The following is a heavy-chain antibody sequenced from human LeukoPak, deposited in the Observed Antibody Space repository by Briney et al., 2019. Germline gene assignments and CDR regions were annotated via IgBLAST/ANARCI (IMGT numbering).Heavy chain of an antibody. Sequence: GGSLRLSCAASGFTVSSNYMSWVRQAPGKGLEWVSVIYSDGSTYYADSVKGRFSISRDNSKNTLYLQLNSLRVEDTAVYYCARRPDYGGTPTFDYWGQGTLVTVSS. V-gene: IGHV3-66*01. D-gene: IGHD4-23*01. J-gene: IGHJ4*02. CDR3: ARRPDYGGTPTFDY. CDR2: IYSDGST. CDR1: GFTVSSNY.